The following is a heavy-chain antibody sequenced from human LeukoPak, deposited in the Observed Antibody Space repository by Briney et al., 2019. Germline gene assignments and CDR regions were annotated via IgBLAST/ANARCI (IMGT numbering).Heavy chain of an antibody. J-gene: IGHJ4*02. Sequence: GGSLRLSCLATGFALSTYAMHWVRQAPGKGLEHVSTISTDGRNTYYADSVKGRFTISRDTSKNTLYFQMSSLRGDDTAVYYCLKGSQGPIWQQLVPDHWGQGTQVTVSS. V-gene: IGHV3-64D*06. CDR1: GFALSTYA. CDR3: LKGSQGPIWQQLVPDH. D-gene: IGHD6-13*01. CDR2: ISTDGRNT.